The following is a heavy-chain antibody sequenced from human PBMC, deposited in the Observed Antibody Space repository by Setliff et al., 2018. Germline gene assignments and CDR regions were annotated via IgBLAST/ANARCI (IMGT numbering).Heavy chain of an antibody. D-gene: IGHD3-10*01. CDR1: GYTFTSYA. CDR2: INAGNGNT. V-gene: IGHV1-3*01. CDR3: ARDTWFGELFSPRYYYYYGMDV. Sequence: ASVKVSCKASGYTFTSYAMHWVRQAPGQRLEWMGWINAGNGNTKYSQKFQGRVTITRDTSASTAYMELSSLRSEDTAVYYCARDTWFGELFSPRYYYYYGMDVWGQGTTVTVSS. J-gene: IGHJ6*02.